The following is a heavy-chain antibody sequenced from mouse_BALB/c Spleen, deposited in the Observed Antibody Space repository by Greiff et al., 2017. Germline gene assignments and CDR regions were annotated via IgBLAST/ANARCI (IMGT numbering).Heavy chain of an antibody. J-gene: IGHJ1*01. D-gene: IGHD1-1*01. CDR2: IYPGDGDT. CDR1: GYTFTSYW. V-gene: IGHV1-87*01. Sequence: VQLQQSGAELARPGASVKLSCKASGYTFTSYWMQWVKQRPGQGLEWIGAIYPGDGDTRYTQKFKGKATLTADKSSSTAYMQLSSLASEDSAVYYCARGNYYGSSSWYFDVWGAGTTVTVSS. CDR3: ARGNYYGSSSWYFDV.